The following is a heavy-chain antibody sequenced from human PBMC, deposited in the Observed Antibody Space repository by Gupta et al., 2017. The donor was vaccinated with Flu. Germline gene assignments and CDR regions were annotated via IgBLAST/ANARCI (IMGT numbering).Heavy chain of an antibody. J-gene: IGHJ6*02. CDR1: GYSISSTYS. CDR2: IYHNERT. CDR3: ARDRRPNSYQPRWGMDV. Sequence: QVQLQESGPGLVKPSETLSLTCDVSGYSISSTYSWTWFCQPPGKGLEWIGAIYHNERTYYNPSLKSRVTMSVDTPKNQFSMRLTSVTAADTAIYYCARDRRPNSYQPRWGMDVWGQGTTVTVSS. D-gene: IGHD2-2*01. V-gene: IGHV4-38-2*02.